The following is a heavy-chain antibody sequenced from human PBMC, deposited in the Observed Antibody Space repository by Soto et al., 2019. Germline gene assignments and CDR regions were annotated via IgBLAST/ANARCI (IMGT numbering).Heavy chain of an antibody. V-gene: IGHV4-34*01. CDR2: INHSGST. D-gene: IGHD3-10*01. CDR3: ASYYDSGSNYNWFDP. J-gene: IGHJ5*02. Sequence: ETLSLTCTVYGGSFSGYYWSWIRQPPGKGLEWIGEINHSGSTNYNPSLKSRVTISVDTSKNQFSLKLSYVTAADTAVYYCASYYDSGSNYNWFDPWGQGTLVTVYS. CDR1: GGSFSGYY.